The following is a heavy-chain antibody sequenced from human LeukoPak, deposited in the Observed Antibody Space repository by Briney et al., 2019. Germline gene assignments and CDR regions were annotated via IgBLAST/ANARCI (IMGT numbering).Heavy chain of an antibody. CDR2: IWYDGSNK. D-gene: IGHD3-22*01. CDR1: GFTFSSYA. J-gene: IGHJ3*02. V-gene: IGHV3-33*08. CDR3: ARDQDSSGYYSQDAFDI. Sequence: GGSLRLSCAASGFTFSSYAMSWVRQAPGKGLEWVAVIWYDGSNKYYADSVKGRFTISRDNSKNTLYLQMNSLRAEDTAVYYCARDQDSSGYYSQDAFDIWGQGTMVTVSS.